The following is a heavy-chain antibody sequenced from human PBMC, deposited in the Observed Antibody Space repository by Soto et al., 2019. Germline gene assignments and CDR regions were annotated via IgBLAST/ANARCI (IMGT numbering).Heavy chain of an antibody. V-gene: IGHV2-70*01. CDR1: GFSLSTSGMC. CDR3: ARISTGSSSWYFDY. J-gene: IGHJ4*02. Sequence: SGPTLVNPTQTLTLTCTFSGFSLSTSGMCVSWIRQPPGKALEWLALIDWDDDKYYSTSLKTRLTISKDTSKNQVVLTMTNMDPVDTATYYCARISTGSSSWYFDYWGQGTLVTVSS. D-gene: IGHD6-13*01. CDR2: IDWDDDK.